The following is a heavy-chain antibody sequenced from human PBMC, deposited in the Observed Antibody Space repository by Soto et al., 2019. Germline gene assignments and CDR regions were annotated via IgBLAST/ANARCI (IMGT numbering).Heavy chain of an antibody. CDR2: INHSGST. J-gene: IGHJ4*02. V-gene: IGHV4-34*01. CDR3: ASSYGSGSYIFDY. Sequence: QVQLQQWGAGLLKPSETLSLTCAVYGGSFSGYYWSWIRQPPGKGLEWIGEINHSGSTNYNPSLKSRVTISVDTSKNQFSLKLSSVTAADTAVYYCASSYGSGSYIFDYWGQGTLVTVSS. CDR1: GGSFSGYY. D-gene: IGHD3-10*01.